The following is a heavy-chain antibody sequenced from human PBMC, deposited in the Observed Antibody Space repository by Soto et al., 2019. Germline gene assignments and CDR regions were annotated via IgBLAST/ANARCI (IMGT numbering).Heavy chain of an antibody. CDR3: AKDLGPYSSGWPFDY. CDR2: ISGSGGST. Sequence: GGSLRLSCAASGFTFSSYAMSWVRQAPGKGLEWVSAISGSGGSTYYADSVKGRFTISRDNSKNTLYLQMNSLRAEDTAVYYCAKDLGPYSSGWPFDYWGQGTLVTVSS. CDR1: GFTFSSYA. V-gene: IGHV3-23*01. D-gene: IGHD6-19*01. J-gene: IGHJ4*02.